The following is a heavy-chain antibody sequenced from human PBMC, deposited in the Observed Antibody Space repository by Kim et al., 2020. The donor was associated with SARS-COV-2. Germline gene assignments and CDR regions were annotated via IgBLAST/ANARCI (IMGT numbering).Heavy chain of an antibody. Sequence: TLSITCTVSGGSISSGGYYWSWIRQHPGKGLEWIGYIYYSGSTYYNPSLKSRVTISVDTSKNQFSLKLSSVTAADTAVYYCARVLGAITIFGVVIVNWFDPWGQGTLVTVSS. D-gene: IGHD3-3*01. CDR3: ARVLGAITIFGVVIVNWFDP. CDR2: IYYSGST. V-gene: IGHV4-31*03. J-gene: IGHJ5*02. CDR1: GGSISSGGYY.